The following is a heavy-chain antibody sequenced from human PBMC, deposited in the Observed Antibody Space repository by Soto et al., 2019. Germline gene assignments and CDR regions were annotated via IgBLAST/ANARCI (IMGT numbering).Heavy chain of an antibody. J-gene: IGHJ4*02. CDR3: ASHTMTTVTTFDC. D-gene: IGHD4-17*01. Sequence: QLQLQESGPGLVKPSETLSLTCTVSGGSISGLTYNWGWIRQPPGQGLQWIGRIYYSGSPYYNPSLKGRVTLSVDTTKNKFSLRLTSVTAADTAVYYCASHTMTTVTTFDCWGQGALVTVSS. V-gene: IGHV4-39*01. CDR2: IYYSGSP. CDR1: GGSISGLTYN.